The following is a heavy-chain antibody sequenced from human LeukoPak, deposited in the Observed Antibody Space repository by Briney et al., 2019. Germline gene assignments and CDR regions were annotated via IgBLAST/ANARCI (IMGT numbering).Heavy chain of an antibody. D-gene: IGHD1-26*01. J-gene: IGHJ4*02. CDR2: INPNSGGT. Sequence: ASVKVSCKASGYTFTDYYMHWVRQAPGQGLEWMGWINPNSGGTNYAQKFQGRVTMTRDTSISTAYMELSRLRSDDTAVYHCARDTKLDSGTYSWVYWGQGTLVTVSS. CDR3: ARDTKLDSGTYSWVY. CDR1: GYTFTDYY. V-gene: IGHV1-2*02.